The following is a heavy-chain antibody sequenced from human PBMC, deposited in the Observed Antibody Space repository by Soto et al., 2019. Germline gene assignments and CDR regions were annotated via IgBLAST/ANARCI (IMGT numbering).Heavy chain of an antibody. V-gene: IGHV4-31*03. D-gene: IGHD3-9*01. CDR2: MYYSGNT. Sequence: SEPLSLTCSVSGGSMSSGAYYWNWIRQHPGKGLEWIAYMYYSGNTYYNPSLRSRITISVDTSKNQFSLKLTSVTDADAAVYYCASSYTGYLDNWGQGTLVTVSS. J-gene: IGHJ4*02. CDR3: ASSYTGYLDN. CDR1: GGSMSSGAYY.